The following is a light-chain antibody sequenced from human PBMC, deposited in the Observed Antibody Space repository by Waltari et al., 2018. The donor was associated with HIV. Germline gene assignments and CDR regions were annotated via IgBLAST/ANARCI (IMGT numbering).Light chain of an antibody. CDR1: QSVSSSS. Sequence: EIVLTQSPGALSLSPGERATLSCRASQSVSSSSLAWYQQKPGQAPTILIYGASTRATGIPDRFSGSGSVTDFTLTISRLEPEDFAVYYCQQYGTSPRTFGQGTKVEIK. CDR3: QQYGTSPRT. V-gene: IGKV3-20*01. J-gene: IGKJ1*01. CDR2: GAS.